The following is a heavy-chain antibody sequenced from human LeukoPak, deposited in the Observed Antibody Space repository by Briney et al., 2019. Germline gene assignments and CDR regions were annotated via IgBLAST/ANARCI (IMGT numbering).Heavy chain of an antibody. J-gene: IGHJ4*02. D-gene: IGHD3-22*01. CDR3: ARGFPFGYYDSSGSYYFDY. CDR1: GGSISSYY. CDR2: IYYIGST. V-gene: IGHV4-59*12. Sequence: PSETLSLTCTVSGGSISSYYWSWIRQPPGKGLEWIGYIYYIGSTNYNPSLKSRVTISVDTSKDQFSLKLSSVTAADTAVYYCARGFPFGYYDSSGSYYFDYWGQGTLVTVSS.